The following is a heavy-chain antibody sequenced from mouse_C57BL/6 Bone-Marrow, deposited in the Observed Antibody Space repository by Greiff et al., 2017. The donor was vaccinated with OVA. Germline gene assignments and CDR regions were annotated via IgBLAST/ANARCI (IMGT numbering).Heavy chain of an antibody. D-gene: IGHD2-1*01. CDR1: GYTFTSYW. CDR3: ARGGGNSYFDY. V-gene: IGHV1-72*01. J-gene: IGHJ2*01. Sequence: QVQLQQPGAELVKPGASVKLSCKASGYTFTSYWMHWVQQRPGRGLEWIGMIDPNSGGTKYNEKFKSKATLTVDKPSSTAYMQLISLTSEDAAVYYCARGGGNSYFDYWGQGTTLTVSS. CDR2: IDPNSGGT.